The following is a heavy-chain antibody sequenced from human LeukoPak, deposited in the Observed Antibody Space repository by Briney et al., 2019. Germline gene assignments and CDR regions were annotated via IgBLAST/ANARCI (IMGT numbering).Heavy chain of an antibody. J-gene: IGHJ4*02. Sequence: GGSLRLSCAASGFTVSSNYVSWVRQAPGKGLEWVSVIYSDGATYYADSVKGRFTISRDSSKNTLYLQMNSLRVEDTAVYYCARDSSHYLGSSDYWGQGTLVTVSS. CDR1: GFTVSSNY. V-gene: IGHV3-53*01. CDR2: IYSDGAT. CDR3: ARDSSHYLGSSDY. D-gene: IGHD6-6*01.